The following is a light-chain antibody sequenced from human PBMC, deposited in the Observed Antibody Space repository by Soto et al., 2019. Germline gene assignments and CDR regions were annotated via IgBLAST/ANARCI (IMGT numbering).Light chain of an antibody. CDR1: SSDVGTYGY. Sequence: QSALTRPRSVSASPGQSVTSSYTGSSSDVGTYGYGSWYQQHPGQAPKLMSHGVNKRPSWVPDRFSGSKSGSTASLTISGLQADEEADYYCCSYAGSYDRVFGSGTKVTVL. V-gene: IGLV2-11*01. CDR3: CSYAGSYDRV. CDR2: GVN. J-gene: IGLJ1*01.